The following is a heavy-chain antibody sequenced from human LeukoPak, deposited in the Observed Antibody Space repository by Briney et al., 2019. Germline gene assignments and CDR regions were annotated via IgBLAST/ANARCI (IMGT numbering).Heavy chain of an antibody. CDR3: AREVTGGDWFDP. Sequence: SETLSRTCTVSGGSLSKYVGSWIRQPPGRALGWIGYIFYSGTTNYNPSLKSPVTISVDTSKNQFSLKLSSVTAADTAVYYCAREVTGGDWFDPWGQGTLVTVSS. CDR1: GGSLSKYV. D-gene: IGHD3-10*01. J-gene: IGHJ5*02. V-gene: IGHV4-59*01. CDR2: IFYSGTT.